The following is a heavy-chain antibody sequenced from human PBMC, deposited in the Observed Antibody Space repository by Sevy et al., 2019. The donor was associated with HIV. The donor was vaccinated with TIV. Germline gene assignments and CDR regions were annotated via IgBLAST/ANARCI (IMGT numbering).Heavy chain of an antibody. Sequence: GGSLRLSCAASGFTFSSYAMNWVRQAPGKGLEWVSGISGSGFSAYYVDSVKGRFTISRDNSKNPLYLQMSSLRAEDTALYYCAKDSKVERGAFDVWGQGTMVTVSS. CDR3: AKDSKVERGAFDV. CDR1: GFTFSSYA. V-gene: IGHV3-23*01. J-gene: IGHJ3*01. CDR2: ISGSGFSA. D-gene: IGHD1-1*01.